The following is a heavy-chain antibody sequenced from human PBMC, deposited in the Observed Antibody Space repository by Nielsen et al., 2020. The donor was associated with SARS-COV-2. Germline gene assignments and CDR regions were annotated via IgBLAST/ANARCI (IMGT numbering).Heavy chain of an antibody. CDR1: GFTFSSYA. Sequence: GESLKISCAASGFTFSSYAMSWVRQAPGKGLEWVSAISGSGGNTYYADSVKGRFTISRDNSKNTLYLQMNSLRAEDTALYYCAKFLWFGELSDIYFDYWGQGTLVTVSS. J-gene: IGHJ4*02. CDR3: AKFLWFGELSDIYFDY. D-gene: IGHD3-10*01. V-gene: IGHV3-23*01. CDR2: ISGSGGNT.